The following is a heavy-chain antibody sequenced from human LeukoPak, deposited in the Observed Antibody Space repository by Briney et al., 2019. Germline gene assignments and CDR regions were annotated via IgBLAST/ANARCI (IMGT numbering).Heavy chain of an antibody. CDR3: ARENVNRGSSWGYDYFGMDV. V-gene: IGHV1-8*01. J-gene: IGHJ6*02. Sequence: RASVKVSCKASGYTFTSSYDINWVRQAPGQGLEWMGWMNPYSGITGYPQKFQGRVTMTRDTSISTAYMELSSLTSEDTAVYFCARENVNRGSSWGYDYFGMDVWGQGTAVTVSS. CDR2: MNPYSGIT. CDR1: GYTFTSSYD. D-gene: IGHD6-13*01.